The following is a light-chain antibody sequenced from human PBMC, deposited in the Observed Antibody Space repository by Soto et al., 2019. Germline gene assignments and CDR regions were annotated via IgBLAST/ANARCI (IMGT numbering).Light chain of an antibody. Sequence: DIQMTQSPSSLSASVGDRVTITCRASQGISGWLAWYQQKPGKAPKVLIYDASSLESGVPSRFSGSGSGTEFPLTISSLQPEDFATYYCQQYSSYWTFGQGTKVDIK. CDR2: DAS. V-gene: IGKV1-5*01. CDR3: QQYSSYWT. CDR1: QGISGW. J-gene: IGKJ1*01.